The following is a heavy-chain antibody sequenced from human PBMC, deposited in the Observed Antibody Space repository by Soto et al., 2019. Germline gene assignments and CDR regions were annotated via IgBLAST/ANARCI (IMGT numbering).Heavy chain of an antibody. J-gene: IGHJ5*02. Sequence: SETLSLTCTVSGGSITNNYWSWIRQSPGKGLEWIGCSYYSGSTSYNPSLRSRVTISIDTSKTQFSLRLRSVTAADTAVYYCARRQNWNNLFDTWGQGTLVTV. CDR1: GGSITNNY. CDR2: SYYSGST. V-gene: IGHV4-59*08. CDR3: ARRQNWNNLFDT. D-gene: IGHD1-1*01.